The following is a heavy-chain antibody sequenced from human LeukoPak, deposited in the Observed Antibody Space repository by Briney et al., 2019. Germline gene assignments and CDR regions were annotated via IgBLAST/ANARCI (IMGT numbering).Heavy chain of an antibody. D-gene: IGHD3-9*01. CDR1: GGSISDSSYY. CDR3: ARLYYDILSSYYYFDY. CDR2: IYTSGRT. V-gene: IGHV4-61*02. J-gene: IGHJ4*02. Sequence: SETLSLTCSVSGGSISDSSYYWSWVRQPAGKGLEWIGRIYTSGRTNYNPSLRSRVTISVDTSKNLFSLNLTSVTAADTAVYYCARLYYDILSSYYYFDYWGQGTLVTVSS.